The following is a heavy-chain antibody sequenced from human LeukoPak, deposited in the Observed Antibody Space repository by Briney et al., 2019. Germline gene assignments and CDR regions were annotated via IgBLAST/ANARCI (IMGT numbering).Heavy chain of an antibody. J-gene: IGHJ4*02. CDR3: ATDSPETAAFDY. CDR1: GFSFSTYS. Sequence: PGGSLRLSCTASGFSFSTYSMNCVRQAPGKGLEWVSYIVGSSSNIYYADSVKGRFTISRDNAKNTLYLQMDSLRAEDTAVYYCATDSPETAAFDYWGQGTLVTVSS. V-gene: IGHV3-48*04. CDR2: IVGSSSNI. D-gene: IGHD1-1*01.